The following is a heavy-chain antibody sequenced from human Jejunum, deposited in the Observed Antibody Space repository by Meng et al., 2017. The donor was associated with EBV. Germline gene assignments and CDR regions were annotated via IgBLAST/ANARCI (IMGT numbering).Heavy chain of an antibody. D-gene: IGHD2-15*01. J-gene: IGHJ4*02. CDR3: HTYCSGGSCPHLFDS. Sequence: EVRLWQSGAEGKKPGATGKISCKVSGVSFTDYYIHWVGQAPGKGLEWVGLIDAEDGETIYAEKFQGRVTTSADTSTDTAYLELSRLRSDDTAVYYCHTYCSGGSCPHLFDSWGQGTLVTVSS. CDR1: GVSFTDYY. V-gene: IGHV1-69-2*01. CDR2: IDAEDGET.